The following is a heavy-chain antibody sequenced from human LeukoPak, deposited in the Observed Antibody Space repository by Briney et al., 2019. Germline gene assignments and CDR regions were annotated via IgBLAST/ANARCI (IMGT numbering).Heavy chain of an antibody. CDR3: ARPISSSWYNFDY. CDR1: GYTFTSYW. J-gene: IGHJ4*02. Sequence: GESLKISCQSSGYTFTSYWIGWVRQMPGKGLQWMGIIYPGDSDTTYSPSFQGQVTISADKSISTAYLQWSSLKASDTAIYYCARPISSSWYNFDYWGQGTLVTVSS. CDR2: IYPGDSDT. V-gene: IGHV5-51*01. D-gene: IGHD6-13*01.